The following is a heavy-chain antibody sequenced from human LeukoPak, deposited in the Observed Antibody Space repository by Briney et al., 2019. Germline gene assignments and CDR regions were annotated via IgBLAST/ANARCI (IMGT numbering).Heavy chain of an antibody. Sequence: SVKVSCKASNYTFTSYGISWVRQAPGQGLEWMGGIIPIFGTANYAQKFQGRVTITADKSTSTAYMELSSLRSEDTAVYYCARTVTVADDYYYYYMDVWGKGTTVTVSS. CDR3: ARTVTVADDYYYYYMDV. CDR2: IIPIFGTA. D-gene: IGHD6-19*01. CDR1: NYTFTSYG. J-gene: IGHJ6*03. V-gene: IGHV1-69*06.